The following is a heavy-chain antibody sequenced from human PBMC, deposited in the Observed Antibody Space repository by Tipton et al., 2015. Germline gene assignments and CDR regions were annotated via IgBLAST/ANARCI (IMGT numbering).Heavy chain of an antibody. J-gene: IGHJ2*01. CDR2: INHSGST. CDR1: GGSFSDYY. V-gene: IGHV4-34*01. CDR3: ARDAGRYYDSSGLSWSFDL. D-gene: IGHD3-22*01. Sequence: TLSLTCAVFGGSFSDYYWNWIRQPPGKGLEWIGEINHSGSTNYNPSLKSRVTISVNTSKNQFSLKLSSVTAADTAVYYCARDAGRYYDSSGLSWSFDLWGRGTLVTVSS.